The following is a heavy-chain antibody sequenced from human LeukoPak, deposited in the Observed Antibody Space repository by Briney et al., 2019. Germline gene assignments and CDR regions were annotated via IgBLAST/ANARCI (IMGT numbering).Heavy chain of an antibody. J-gene: IGHJ5*02. Sequence: ASVKVSCKASGYTFTGYYMHWVRQAPGQGLEWMGWINPNSGGTNYAQKLQGRVTMTTDTSTSTAYMELRSLRSDDTAVYYCARGKSRHVVVVAANNWFDPWGQGTLVTVSS. CDR2: INPNSGGT. V-gene: IGHV1-2*02. CDR1: GYTFTGYY. CDR3: ARGKSRHVVVVAANNWFDP. D-gene: IGHD2-15*01.